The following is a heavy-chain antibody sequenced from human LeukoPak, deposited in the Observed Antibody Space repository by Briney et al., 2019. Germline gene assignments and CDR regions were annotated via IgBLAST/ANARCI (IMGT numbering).Heavy chain of an antibody. Sequence: GASVKVSCKASGYTFTSYDINWVRQATGHGLEWMGWMNPNSGNTGYAQKFQGRVTMTRNTSISTAYMELSSVRSEDTAVYYCARGLMVYAGIRFDPWGQGTLVTVSS. V-gene: IGHV1-8*01. CDR3: ARGLMVYAGIRFDP. D-gene: IGHD2-8*01. CDR2: MNPNSGNT. CDR1: GYTFTSYD. J-gene: IGHJ5*02.